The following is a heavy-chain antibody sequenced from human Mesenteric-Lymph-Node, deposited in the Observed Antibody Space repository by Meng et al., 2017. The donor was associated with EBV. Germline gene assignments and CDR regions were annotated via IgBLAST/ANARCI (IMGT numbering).Heavy chain of an antibody. CDR3: ARDRGWELLDY. CDR1: GVSVSGDSFY. CDR2: IYDSGIT. J-gene: IGHJ4*02. D-gene: IGHD1-26*01. Sequence: VQLQESGPGLVKPSEPLSLPCTVSGVSVSGDSFYWSWIRQPPGKGLEWIGFIYDSGITHYSPSLKSRVTISVDTSKNQFSLELRSMTPADTAVYYCARDRGWELLDYWGQGTLVTVSS. V-gene: IGHV4-61*01.